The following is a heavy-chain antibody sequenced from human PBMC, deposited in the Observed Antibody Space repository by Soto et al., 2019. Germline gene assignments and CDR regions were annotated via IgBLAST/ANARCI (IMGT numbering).Heavy chain of an antibody. CDR1: GGSISSYY. CDR2: IYYSGST. CDR3: ARDDYSSGWYKFDY. D-gene: IGHD6-19*01. Sequence: QVQLQESGPGLVKPSETLSLTCTVSGGSISSYYWSWIRQLPGKGLEWIGYIYYSGSTNYNPSLKSRVTISVDTSKNQFSLKLSSVTAADTAVYYCARDDYSSGWYKFDYWGQGTLVTVSS. J-gene: IGHJ4*02. V-gene: IGHV4-59*01.